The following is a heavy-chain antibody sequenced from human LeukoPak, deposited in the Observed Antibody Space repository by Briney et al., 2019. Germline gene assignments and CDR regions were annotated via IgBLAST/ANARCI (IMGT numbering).Heavy chain of an antibody. CDR2: VNPNSGNT. J-gene: IGHJ6*03. D-gene: IGHD6-19*01. Sequence: ASVKVSCKASGYTFTSYDINWVRQATGQGLEWMGWVNPNSGNTGYAQKFQGRVTMTRNTSISTAYMELSSLRSEDTAVYYCARSFYSSGWVYYYYYMDVWGKGTTVTVSS. CDR3: ARSFYSSGWVYYYYYMDV. V-gene: IGHV1-8*01. CDR1: GYTFTSYD.